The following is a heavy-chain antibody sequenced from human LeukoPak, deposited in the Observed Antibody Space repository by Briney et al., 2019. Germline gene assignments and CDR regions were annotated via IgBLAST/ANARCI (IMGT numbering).Heavy chain of an antibody. CDR1: GFTFSSYA. D-gene: IGHD1-26*01. J-gene: IGHJ4*02. CDR3: ARAPGQWEPVDY. Sequence: GGSLRLSCAASGFTFSSYAMHWVRQAPGKGLVWVSRINSDGSSTSYADSVKGRFTISRDNAKNTLYLQMNSLRAEDTAVYYCARAPGQWEPVDYWGQGTLVTVSS. CDR2: INSDGSST. V-gene: IGHV3-74*01.